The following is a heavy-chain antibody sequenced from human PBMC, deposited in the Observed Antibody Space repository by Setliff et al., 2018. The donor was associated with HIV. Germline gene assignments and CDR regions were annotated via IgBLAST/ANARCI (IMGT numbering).Heavy chain of an antibody. CDR3: ATTRPISTGYPGFFDS. J-gene: IGHJ4*02. D-gene: IGHD3-9*01. Sequence: SETLSLTCTVSGGSVSTSTYYWGWIRQPPGKGLEYIGTLSYRGTTHYNPSLKGRIALSIDSSKNQFSLNLHFVTATVSALYYCATTRPISTGYPGFFDSWGQGIVVTVSS. CDR2: LSYRGTT. V-gene: IGHV4-39*01. CDR1: GGSVSTSTYY.